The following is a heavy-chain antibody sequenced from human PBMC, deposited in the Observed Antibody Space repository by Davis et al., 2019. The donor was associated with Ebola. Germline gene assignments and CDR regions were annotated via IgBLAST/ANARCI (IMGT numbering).Heavy chain of an antibody. J-gene: IGHJ4*02. CDR1: GFSLTDIGVG. CDR2: VYWDGDQ. Sequence: SGPTLVKPTQTLTLTCSFPGFSLTDIGVGVGWIRQPPGQAQEWLGIVYWDGDQRYSPSLKNRVTITGDTSQNHVVLTLTNMDPMDTATYYCARRRPTEVVGSPFDYWGQGTLVTVSA. CDR3: ARRRPTEVVGSPFDY. D-gene: IGHD2-15*01. V-gene: IGHV2-5*02.